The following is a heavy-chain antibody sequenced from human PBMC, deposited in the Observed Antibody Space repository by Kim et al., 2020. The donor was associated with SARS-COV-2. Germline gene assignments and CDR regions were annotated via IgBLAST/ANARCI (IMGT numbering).Heavy chain of an antibody. J-gene: IGHJ3*02. CDR1: GFTFSSYS. CDR2: ISSSSSYI. Sequence: GGSLRLSCAASGFTFSSYSMNWVRQAPGKGLEWVSSISSSSSYIYYADSVKGRFTISRDNAKNSLYLQMNSLRAEDTAVYYCARDHPVAQGSYQEGDAFDIWGQGTMVTVSS. D-gene: IGHD1-26*01. V-gene: IGHV3-21*01. CDR3: ARDHPVAQGSYQEGDAFDI.